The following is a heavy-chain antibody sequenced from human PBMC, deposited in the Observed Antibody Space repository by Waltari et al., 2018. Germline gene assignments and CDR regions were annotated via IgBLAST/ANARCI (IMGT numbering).Heavy chain of an antibody. V-gene: IGHV4-34*01. CDR2: INHSGSS. J-gene: IGHJ4*02. D-gene: IGHD6-13*01. CDR1: GGSFSGYY. Sequence: QVQLQQWGAGLLKPSETLSLTCAVYGGSFSGYYWSWIRQPPGKGLEWIGEINHSGSSSNTPALKSRVTISVDTATNQVSLKLSSVTAADTAVYYCARGRIAAAGRDGYYFDYWGQGTLVTVSS. CDR3: ARGRIAAAGRDGYYFDY.